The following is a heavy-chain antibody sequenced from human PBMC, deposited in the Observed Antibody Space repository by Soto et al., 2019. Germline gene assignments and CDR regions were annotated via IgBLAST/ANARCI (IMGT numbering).Heavy chain of an antibody. J-gene: IGHJ6*02. CDR3: ARDYYGMDV. CDR1: GGSIRSGGYS. Sequence: PSETLSLTCTVSGGSIRSGGYSWTWLRQSPGKGLEWIGYTYQSGSAFYNPSLKSRVTISVDRSKNQFSLNLTSVTAADTAVYYCARDYYGMDVWGQGTTVTVSS. V-gene: IGHV4-30-2*06. CDR2: TYQSGSA.